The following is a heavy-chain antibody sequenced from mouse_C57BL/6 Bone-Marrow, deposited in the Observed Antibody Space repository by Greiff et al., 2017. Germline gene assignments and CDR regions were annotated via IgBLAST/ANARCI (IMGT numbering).Heavy chain of an antibody. CDR3: ARLEVDCSSGDWYFDV. V-gene: IGHV1-85*01. CDR2: IYPRDGST. J-gene: IGHJ1*03. D-gene: IGHD1-1*01. Sequence: VKLMESGPELVKPGASVKLSCKASGYTFTSYDINWVKQRPGQGLEWIGWIYPRDGSTKYNEKFKGKATLTVDTSSSTAYMELHSLTSEDSAVYFCARLEVDCSSGDWYFDVWGTGTTVTVSS. CDR1: GYTFTSYD.